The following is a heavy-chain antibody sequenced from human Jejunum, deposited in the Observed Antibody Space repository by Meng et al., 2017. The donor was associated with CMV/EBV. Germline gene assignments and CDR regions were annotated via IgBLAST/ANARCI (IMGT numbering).Heavy chain of an antibody. CDR1: GFTFSSYG. J-gene: IGHJ4*02. Sequence: SCSASGFTFSSYGMHWVRQAPGKGLEWVAYIRYDLATKYYVDSVKGRFTISRDNSRNSLSLQMNNLRDDDTAVYYCARIDYSNYYGWGQGTLVTVSS. CDR3: ARIDYSNYYG. CDR2: IRYDLATK. V-gene: IGHV3-30*02. D-gene: IGHD4-11*01.